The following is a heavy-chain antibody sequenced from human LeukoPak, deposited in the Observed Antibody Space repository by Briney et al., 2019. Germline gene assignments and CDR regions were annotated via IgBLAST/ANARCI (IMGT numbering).Heavy chain of an antibody. CDR3: AKDRLAAGAHTSGLDY. CDR2: ILSDGSNE. V-gene: IGHV3-30*18. D-gene: IGHD6-25*01. J-gene: IGHJ4*02. CDR1: GFTFSSYS. Sequence: GGSLRLSCAASGFTFSSYSMNWVRQAPGKGLEWVAVILSDGSNEYYADSVKGRFTISRDNSKNTLFLQMNSLRGEDTAVYYCAKDRLAAGAHTSGLDYWGQGTLVTVSS.